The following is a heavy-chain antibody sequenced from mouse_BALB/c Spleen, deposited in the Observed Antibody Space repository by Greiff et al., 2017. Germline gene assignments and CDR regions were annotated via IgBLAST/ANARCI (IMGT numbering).Heavy chain of an antibody. CDR3: ALVRRFSYYAMDY. CDR2: IYPGDGDT. J-gene: IGHJ4*01. Sequence: QVQLKESGAELARPGASVKLSCKASGYTFTSYWMQWVKQRPGQGLEWIGAIYPGDGDTRYTQKFKGKATLTADKSSSTAYMQLSSLASEDSAVYYCALVRRFSYYAMDYWGQGTSVTVSS. D-gene: IGHD2-14*01. CDR1: GYTFTSYW. V-gene: IGHV1-87*01.